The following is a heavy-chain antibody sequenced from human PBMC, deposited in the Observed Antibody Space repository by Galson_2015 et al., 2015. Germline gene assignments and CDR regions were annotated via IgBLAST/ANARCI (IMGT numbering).Heavy chain of an antibody. J-gene: IGHJ6*02. CDR3: ARDTIARKGMDV. V-gene: IGHV3-33*01. CDR1: RFTFSSYG. CDR2: IWYDGSNK. Sequence: SLRLSCAASRFTFSSYGMHWVRQAPGKGLEWVAVIWYDGSNKYYADSVKGRFTISRDNFKNTLYLQMNSLRAEDTAVYYCARDTIARKGMDVWGQGTTVTVSS. D-gene: IGHD1-14*01.